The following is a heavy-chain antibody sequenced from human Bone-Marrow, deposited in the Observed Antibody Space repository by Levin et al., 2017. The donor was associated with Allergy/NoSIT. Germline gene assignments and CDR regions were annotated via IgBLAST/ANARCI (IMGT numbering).Heavy chain of an antibody. J-gene: IGHJ3*01. V-gene: IGHV3-23*01. CDR2: ISSGSGDNI. CDR3: AKRGCSGSRCFSGLGAFDV. CDR1: GFSFSTYA. Sequence: GESLKISCAASGFSFSTYAMSWVRQAPRKRLEWVSGISSGSGDNIHYAESVKGRFTISRDNSKNTLYLQMKSLRADDTGVYFCAKRGCSGSRCFSGLGAFDVWGRGTIITVSP. D-gene: IGHD2-15*01.